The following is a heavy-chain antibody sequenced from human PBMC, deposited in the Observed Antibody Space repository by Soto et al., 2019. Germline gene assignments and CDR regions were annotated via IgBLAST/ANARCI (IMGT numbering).Heavy chain of an antibody. Sequence: QITLKESGPTLVKPTQTLTLTCTFSGSSLSTSGVGVAWIRQPPGKALEWLADVHWNDDNHYSPSLKSRLTIIKDTSKNQVVLTITNMDPVDTATYYCAHRRVGIGMDVWGQGTTVTVSS. CDR3: AHRRVGIGMDV. J-gene: IGHJ6*02. CDR2: VHWNDDN. V-gene: IGHV2-5*01. D-gene: IGHD2-21*01. CDR1: GSSLSTSGVG.